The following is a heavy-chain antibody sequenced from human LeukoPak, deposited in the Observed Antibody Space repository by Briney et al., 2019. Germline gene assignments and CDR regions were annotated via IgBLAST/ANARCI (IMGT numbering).Heavy chain of an antibody. J-gene: IGHJ4*02. Sequence: PGGSLRLSCAASEFTFSNAWMSWVRQAPGKGLEWVSSISGSGVSTYYADSVKGRVTISRDNSKNTVYLQMNSLRADDTAVYYCAKSNSYFDYWGQGTLVTVSS. CDR2: ISGSGVST. CDR1: EFTFSNAW. D-gene: IGHD1-1*01. CDR3: AKSNSYFDY. V-gene: IGHV3-23*01.